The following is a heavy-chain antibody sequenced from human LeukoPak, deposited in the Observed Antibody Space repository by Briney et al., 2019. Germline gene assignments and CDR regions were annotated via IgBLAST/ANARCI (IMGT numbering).Heavy chain of an antibody. D-gene: IGHD5-12*01. CDR3: ARAYDYAFDI. J-gene: IGHJ3*02. Sequence: GASVKVSCKASGYTFTGYYIHWVRQAPGQGLEWMGWINPNSGGTNYAQKFQGRVTMTRDTSISTAYMEPSRLRSDDTAVYYCARAYDYAFDIWGQGTMVTVSS. CDR2: INPNSGGT. CDR1: GYTFTGYY. V-gene: IGHV1-2*02.